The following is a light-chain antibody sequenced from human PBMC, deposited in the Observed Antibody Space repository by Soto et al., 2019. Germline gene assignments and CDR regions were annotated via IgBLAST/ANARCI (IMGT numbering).Light chain of an antibody. CDR2: DVN. J-gene: IGLJ1*01. Sequence: VLTQPPSASGSPGQSVAISCTGTASDIGGYTFVSWYQQHPGKAPKLLIYDVNKRPSGVPDRFSGSKSGNTASLTVSGLQAEDEADYYCSAHGGTNPYVFGTGTKVTVL. CDR1: ASDIGGYTF. V-gene: IGLV2-8*01. CDR3: SAHGGTNPYV.